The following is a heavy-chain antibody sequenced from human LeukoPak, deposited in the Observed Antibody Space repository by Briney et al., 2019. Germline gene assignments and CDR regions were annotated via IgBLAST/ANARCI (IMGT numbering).Heavy chain of an antibody. CDR1: GFTFSSYS. V-gene: IGHV3-48*01. CDR2: ISSSSSTI. CDR3: ARSDYYGSGSYFSHAFDI. D-gene: IGHD3-10*01. J-gene: IGHJ3*02. Sequence: PGGSLRLSCAASGFTFSSYSMNWVRQAPGKGLEWVSYISSSSSTIYYADSVKGRFTISRDNAKNSLYLRMNSLRAEDTAVYYCARSDYYGSGSYFSHAFDIWGQGTMVTVSS.